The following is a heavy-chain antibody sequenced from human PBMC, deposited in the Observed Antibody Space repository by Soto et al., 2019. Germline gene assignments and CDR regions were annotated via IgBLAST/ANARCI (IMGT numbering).Heavy chain of an antibody. CDR2: IKSKTDGGTT. D-gene: IGHD3-10*01. V-gene: IGHV3-15*01. Sequence: GVSLRLSCAASGFTFSNAWMSWVRQAPGKGLEWVGRIKSKTDGGTTDYAAPVKGRFTISRDDSKNTLYLQMNSLKTEDAAVYDCTTGLRMVRGVIDYWGHGTLVTVSS. CDR3: TTGLRMVRGVIDY. CDR1: GFTFSNAW. J-gene: IGHJ4*01.